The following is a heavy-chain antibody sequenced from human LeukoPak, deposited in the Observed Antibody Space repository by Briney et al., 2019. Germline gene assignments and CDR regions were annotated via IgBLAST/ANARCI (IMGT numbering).Heavy chain of an antibody. Sequence: ASVKVSCKASGYTFTNYYMHWVRQAPGQGIEWMGIINPSGGGTSYAQKFQGRLTMTRDTSTTTVYMELSSLRSEDTAMYYCAREIGPRQLHLWGSAFDYWGQGTLVTVSS. J-gene: IGHJ4*02. V-gene: IGHV1-46*01. CDR2: INPSGGGT. CDR3: AREIGPRQLHLWGSAFDY. D-gene: IGHD5-18*01. CDR1: GYTFTNYY.